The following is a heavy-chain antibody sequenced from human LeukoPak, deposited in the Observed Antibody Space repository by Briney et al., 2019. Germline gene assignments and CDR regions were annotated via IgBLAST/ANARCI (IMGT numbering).Heavy chain of an antibody. CDR2: ISWDGGST. D-gene: IGHD1-26*01. CDR1: GFTFDDYT. J-gene: IGHJ4*02. CDR3: AKGHIVGAITEFDY. V-gene: IGHV3-43*01. Sequence: GGSLRLSCAASGFTFDDYTMHWARQTPGKGLEWVSLISWDGGSTYYADSVKGRFTISRYNSKNSLYLQMNSLRTEDTALYYCAKGHIVGAITEFDYWGQGTLVTVSS.